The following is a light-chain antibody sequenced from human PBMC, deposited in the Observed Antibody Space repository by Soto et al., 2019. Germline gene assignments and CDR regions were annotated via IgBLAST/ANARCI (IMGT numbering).Light chain of an antibody. J-gene: IGLJ1*01. CDR2: ANT. CDR1: NANLGAGYD. CDR3: QSYDSTLTSYV. Sequence: QSVLTQPPSVSGAPGQRVTISCTGNNANLGAGYDVNWYQQLPGPAPRLLIYANTNRPSGVPDRFSGSRSGTSASLAITGLQAEDEADYYCQSYDSTLTSYVFGTGTQLTVL. V-gene: IGLV1-40*01.